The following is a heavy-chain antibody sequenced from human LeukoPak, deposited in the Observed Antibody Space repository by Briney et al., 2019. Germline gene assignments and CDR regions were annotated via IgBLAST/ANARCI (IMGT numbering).Heavy chain of an antibody. J-gene: IGHJ2*01. CDR2: ISSSGSTI. CDR3: AGKRGPYSYGHEGDWYFDL. V-gene: IGHV3-11*01. D-gene: IGHD5-18*01. CDR1: GFTFSDYY. Sequence: GGSLRLSCAASGFTFSDYYMSWIRQAPGKGLERVSYISSSGSTIYYADSVKGRFTISRDNAKNSLYLQMSSLRAEDTAVYYCAGKRGPYSYGHEGDWYFDLWGRGTLVTVSS.